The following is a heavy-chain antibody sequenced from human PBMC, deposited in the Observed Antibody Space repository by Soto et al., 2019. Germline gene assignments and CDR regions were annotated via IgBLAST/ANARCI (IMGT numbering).Heavy chain of an antibody. Sequence: EVQLVESGGGLVKPGGSLRLSCAASGFTFSSYSMNWVRQAPGKGLEWVSSISSSSSYIYYADSVKGRFTISTDNAKNSLYLQMNRLRAEDTAVYYCARDVLGIAASPSSFDLWGRGTLVTVSS. CDR1: GFTFSSYS. CDR2: ISSSSSYI. D-gene: IGHD6-25*01. J-gene: IGHJ2*01. V-gene: IGHV3-21*01. CDR3: ARDVLGIAASPSSFDL.